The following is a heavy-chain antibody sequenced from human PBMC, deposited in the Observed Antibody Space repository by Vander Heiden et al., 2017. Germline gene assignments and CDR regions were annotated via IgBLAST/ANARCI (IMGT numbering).Heavy chain of an antibody. CDR3: ARAIGLVVISAFDI. Sequence: EVQLVDSGGGLVKPGGSLRLSCAAPGVPFRSYSMNWVRQAPGKGLEWVSSISSSSSYIYYADSVKGRFTISRDNAKNSLYLQMNSLRAEDTAVYYCARAIGLVVISAFDIWGQGTMVTVSS. J-gene: IGHJ3*02. CDR2: ISSSSSYI. D-gene: IGHD3-22*01. V-gene: IGHV3-21*01. CDR1: GVPFRSYS.